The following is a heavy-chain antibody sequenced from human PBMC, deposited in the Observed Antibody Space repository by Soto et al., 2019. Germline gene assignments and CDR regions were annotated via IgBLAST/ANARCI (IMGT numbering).Heavy chain of an antibody. CDR1: GFNLRNYA. CDR2: IAYDGSNK. J-gene: IGHJ3*02. D-gene: IGHD1-26*01. CDR3: ERPYSESNSGSGFDI. V-gene: IGHV3-30-3*01. Sequence: GGSLRLSCAASGFNLRNYAIHWVRQAPGKGLEWVAVIAYDGSNKYYADSVKGRFTISRDNSKNTLDLQMSSLRAEDTAVYYCERPYSESNSGSGFDIWGQGTVVTV.